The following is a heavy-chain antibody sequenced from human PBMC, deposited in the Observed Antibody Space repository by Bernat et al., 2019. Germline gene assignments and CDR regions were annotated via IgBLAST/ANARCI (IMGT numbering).Heavy chain of an antibody. CDR1: GFTFSSYG. CDR2: ISYDGSNK. J-gene: IGHJ1*01. CDR3: AKAEAQWLGEYFQY. V-gene: IGHV3-30*18. Sequence: QVQLVESGGGVVQPGRSLRLSCAASGFTFSSYGMHWVRQAPGKGLEWVAVISYDGSNKYYAASGKGRLTISRDNSKNTMYLQMNSMRAEDTAVYYCAKAEAQWLGEYFQYWGQGTLVTVSS. D-gene: IGHD6-19*01.